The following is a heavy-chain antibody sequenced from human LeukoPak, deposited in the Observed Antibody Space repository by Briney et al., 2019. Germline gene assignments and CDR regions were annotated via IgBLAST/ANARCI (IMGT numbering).Heavy chain of an antibody. CDR2: IIPIFGTA. D-gene: IGHD3-3*01. V-gene: IGHV1-69*06. CDR1: GGTFSSYA. CDR3: ARARITIFGVVTPYYYYYMDV. J-gene: IGHJ6*03. Sequence: GSSVKVSCKASGGTFSSYAVSWVRQAPGQGLEWMGGIIPIFGTANYAQKFQGRVTITADKSTSTAYMELSSLRSEDTAVYYCARARITIFGVVTPYYYYYMDVWGKGTTVTVSS.